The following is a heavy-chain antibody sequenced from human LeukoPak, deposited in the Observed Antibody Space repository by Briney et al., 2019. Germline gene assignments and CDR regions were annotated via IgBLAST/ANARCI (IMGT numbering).Heavy chain of an antibody. V-gene: IGHV3-21*01. J-gene: IGHJ4*02. CDR1: GFTFSSYS. CDR2: ISSSSSYI. Sequence: GGSLRLSCAASGFTFSSYSMNWIRQAPGKGLEWVSSISSSSSYIYYADSVKGRFTISRDNAKNSLYLQMNSLRAEDTAVYYCARDGSGYSTYYFDYWGQGTLVTVSS. D-gene: IGHD5-18*01. CDR3: ARDGSGYSTYYFDY.